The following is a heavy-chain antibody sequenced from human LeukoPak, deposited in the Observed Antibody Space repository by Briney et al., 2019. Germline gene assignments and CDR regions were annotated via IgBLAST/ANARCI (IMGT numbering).Heavy chain of an antibody. J-gene: IGHJ4*02. CDR2: ISSSDYSR. D-gene: IGHD6-19*01. Sequence: GGSLRLSCAASGFNFSDHYMSWLRQAPGKGLEWLAYISSSDYSRYYADSVKGRFTISRDNTKNSLFLQMNSLRAEDTAVYYCAKKHSSGWYYFDYWGQGTLVTVSS. CDR3: AKKHSSGWYYFDY. CDR1: GFNFSDHY. V-gene: IGHV3-11*04.